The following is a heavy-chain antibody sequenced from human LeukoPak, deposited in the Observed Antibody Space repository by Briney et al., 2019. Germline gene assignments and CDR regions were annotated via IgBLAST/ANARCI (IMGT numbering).Heavy chain of an antibody. V-gene: IGHV3-48*03. CDR3: ARERYYGSGSLPYGMDV. J-gene: IGHJ6*02. Sequence: PGVSLRLSCAASGFTFSSYEMNWVRQAPGKGLEWVSYISSSGSTIYYADSVKGRFTISRDNAKNSLYLQMNSLRAEDTAVYYCARERYYGSGSLPYGMDVWGQGTTVTVSS. CDR2: ISSSGSTI. CDR1: GFTFSSYE. D-gene: IGHD3-10*01.